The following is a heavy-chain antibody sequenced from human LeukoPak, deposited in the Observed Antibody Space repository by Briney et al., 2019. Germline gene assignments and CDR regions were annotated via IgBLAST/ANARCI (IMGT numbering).Heavy chain of an antibody. CDR3: AKDMGYSSTGAFDI. D-gene: IGHD6-19*01. CDR1: GFSFSSYW. Sequence: PGGSLRLSCAASGFSFSSYWMHWVRQVPGKGLEWVSGISWNSGRTDYADSVKGRFTISRDNAKNSLYLQMDSVRAEDMALYYCAKDMGYSSTGAFDIWGQGTMVSVSS. CDR2: ISWNSGRT. V-gene: IGHV3-9*03. J-gene: IGHJ3*02.